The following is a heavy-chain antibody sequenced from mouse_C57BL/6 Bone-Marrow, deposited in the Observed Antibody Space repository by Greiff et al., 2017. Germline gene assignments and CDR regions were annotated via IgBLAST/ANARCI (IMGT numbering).Heavy chain of an antibody. V-gene: IGHV1-85*01. CDR3: ARLEFDGSSGDWYFDV. CDR2: IYPRDGST. D-gene: IGHD1-1*01. CDR1: GYTFTSYD. J-gene: IGHJ1*03. Sequence: QVQLQQSGPELVKPGASVKLSCKASGYTFTSYDINWVKQRPGQGLEWIGWIYPRDGSTKYNEKFKGKATLTVDTSSSTAYMELHSLPAEDSAVYFGARLEFDGSSGDWYFDVWGKGTTVTVSS.